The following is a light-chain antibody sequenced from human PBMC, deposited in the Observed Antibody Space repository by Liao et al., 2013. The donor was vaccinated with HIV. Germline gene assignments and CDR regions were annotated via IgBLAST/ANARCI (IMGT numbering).Light chain of an antibody. CDR2: QDS. V-gene: IGLV3-1*01. Sequence: SYELTQPPSVSVSPGQTASITCSGDKLGDKYACWYHQKPGQSPVLVIYQDSKRPSGIPERFSGSNSGNTATLTISGTQAMDEADYYCQVWDSSSDVVFGGGTKLTVL. CDR3: QVWDSSSDVV. J-gene: IGLJ2*01. CDR1: KLGDKY.